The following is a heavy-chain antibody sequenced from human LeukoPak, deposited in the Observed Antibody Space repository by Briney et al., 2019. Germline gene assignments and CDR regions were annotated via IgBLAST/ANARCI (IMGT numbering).Heavy chain of an antibody. CDR3: VRDPGYSSGLGENLDY. D-gene: IGHD6-19*01. J-gene: IGHJ4*02. Sequence: GGSLRLSCAASGFTFSSYWMTWVRQAPGKGLEWVANIGEDGSEKYYVDSVKGRFTISRDNAKNSLYLQVNSLRAEDTAVYYCVRDPGYSSGLGENLDYWGQGTLVTVSS. V-gene: IGHV3-7*01. CDR2: IGEDGSEK. CDR1: GFTFSSYW.